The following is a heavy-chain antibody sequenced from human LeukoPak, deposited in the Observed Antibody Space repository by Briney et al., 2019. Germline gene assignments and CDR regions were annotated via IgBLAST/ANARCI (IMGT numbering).Heavy chain of an antibody. CDR2: ISGRGDTT. CDR3: AKGNGDYAIHPDS. J-gene: IGHJ4*02. CDR1: GFTFSSYA. D-gene: IGHD4-17*01. Sequence: PGGSLRLSCGGSGFTFSSYAMSWVRQAPGKGLEWVSGISGRGDTTYYADSVKGRFTISRDNSKNTLYLQMNSLRVEDTAVYFCAKGNGDYAIHPDSWGQGTLVTVSS. V-gene: IGHV3-23*01.